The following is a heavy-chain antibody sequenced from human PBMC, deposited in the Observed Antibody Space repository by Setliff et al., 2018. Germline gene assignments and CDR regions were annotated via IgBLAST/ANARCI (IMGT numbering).Heavy chain of an antibody. J-gene: IGHJ4*02. Sequence: GGSLRLSCVASGFAISSCWMSWVRQAPGKGLEWVANVNPDGSGKYYVDSVKGRFTISRDNAKNSLYLQMDSLRVGDTAVYYCARDPHFDSWGQGTLVTVSS. V-gene: IGHV3-7*01. CDR1: GFAISSCW. CDR3: ARDPHFDS. CDR2: VNPDGSGK.